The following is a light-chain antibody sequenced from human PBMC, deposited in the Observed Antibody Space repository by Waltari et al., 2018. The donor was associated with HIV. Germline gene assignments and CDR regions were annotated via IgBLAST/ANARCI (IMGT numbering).Light chain of an antibody. CDR2: EVS. CDR1: SSDVGGYDY. V-gene: IGLV2-8*01. J-gene: IGLJ1*01. CDR3: SSHAGSTNYV. Sequence: QSALTQPPSASGSPGQSVTISCSGTSSDVGGYDYVAWYQQHPGKAPKLMISEVSKRPSGFPDRFSGSKSGTTTSLTVSGLQAEDEADYYCSSHAGSTNYVFGTGTTLTVL.